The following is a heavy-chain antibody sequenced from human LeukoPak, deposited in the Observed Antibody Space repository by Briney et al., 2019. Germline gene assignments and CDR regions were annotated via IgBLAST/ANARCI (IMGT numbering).Heavy chain of an antibody. Sequence: GGSLPLSRAVSGFTFSHYAMRWVRQAPGTGLEWVGSLTDSGDATYYADSVKGRLTISRDNSNSTLYLHISGLRDEDTAVYYCARGYSHNSGGWLDPWGQGPLVGVCS. V-gene: IGHV3-23*01. J-gene: IGHJ5*02. CDR1: GFTFSHYA. CDR2: LTDSGDAT. CDR3: ARGYSHNSGGWLDP. D-gene: IGHD5-12*01.